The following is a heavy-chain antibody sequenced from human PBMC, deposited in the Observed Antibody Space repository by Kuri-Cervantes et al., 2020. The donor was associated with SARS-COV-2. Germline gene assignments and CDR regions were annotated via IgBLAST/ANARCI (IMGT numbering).Heavy chain of an antibody. CDR1: GGSISSGGYY. V-gene: IGHV4-31*03. J-gene: IGHJ4*02. D-gene: IGHD3-10*01. CDR2: IYYGGST. Sequence: LRLSCTVSGGSISSGGYYWSWIRQHPGKGLEWIGYIYYGGSTYYNPSLKSRVTISVDTSKNHFSLKLSSVTAADTAVYYCARDGSRYYFDYWGQGTLVTVSS. CDR3: ARDGSRYYFDY.